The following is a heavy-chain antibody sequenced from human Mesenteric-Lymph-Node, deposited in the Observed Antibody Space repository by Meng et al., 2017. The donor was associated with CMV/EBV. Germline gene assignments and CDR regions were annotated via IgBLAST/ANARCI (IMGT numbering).Heavy chain of an antibody. CDR1: GGSFSGYY. CDR2: IDHSGST. V-gene: IGHV4-34*01. J-gene: IGHJ4*02. Sequence: CAVYGGSFSGYYWSWIRQPPGKGLEWIGKIDHSGSTSYNPSLKSRVTISVDTSKNQFSLKLSSVTAADTAVYYCARGGGGYGDYSDYWGQGTLVTVSS. D-gene: IGHD4-17*01. CDR3: ARGGGGYGDYSDY.